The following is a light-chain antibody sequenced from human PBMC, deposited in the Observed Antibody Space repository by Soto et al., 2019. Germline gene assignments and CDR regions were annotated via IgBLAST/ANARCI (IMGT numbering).Light chain of an antibody. Sequence: EIVLTQPPGTLSLSPGERATLSCRASQSVSSNYLAWYQQKSGQAPRLLIYGASTRATGIPDRFSGSGSGTDFTLTISRLEPEDFAVYYCQQYGSSSTFGQGTRLEIK. CDR1: QSVSSNY. CDR2: GAS. V-gene: IGKV3-20*01. J-gene: IGKJ5*01. CDR3: QQYGSSST.